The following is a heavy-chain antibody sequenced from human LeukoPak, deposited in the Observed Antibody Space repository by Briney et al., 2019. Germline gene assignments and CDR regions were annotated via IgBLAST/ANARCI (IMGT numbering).Heavy chain of an antibody. J-gene: IGHJ4*02. Sequence: ASVKVSCKASGYTFTSDGISWVRQAPGQGLEWMGWISAYNGNTNYAQKLQGRVTMTTDTSTSTAYMELRSLRSDDTAVYYCARSTYYYGSGSPPDYWGQGTLVTVSS. CDR2: ISAYNGNT. D-gene: IGHD3-10*01. V-gene: IGHV1-18*01. CDR3: ARSTYYYGSGSPPDY. CDR1: GYTFTSDG.